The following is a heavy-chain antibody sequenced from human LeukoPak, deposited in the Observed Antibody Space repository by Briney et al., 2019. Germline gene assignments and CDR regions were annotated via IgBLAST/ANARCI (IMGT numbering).Heavy chain of an antibody. D-gene: IGHD3-22*01. CDR3: ARDGDSGGYYYGPFDN. CDR2: ISSSRRTI. J-gene: IGHJ4*02. V-gene: IGHV3-48*04. Sequence: GGSLRLSCAASGFTFSSYWMSWVRQAPGKGLARISYISSSRRTINYADSVKGRFTISRDNAKNSLYLQMNNLRAEDTAVYYCARDGDSGGYYYGPFDNWGQGTLVTVSS. CDR1: GFTFSSYW.